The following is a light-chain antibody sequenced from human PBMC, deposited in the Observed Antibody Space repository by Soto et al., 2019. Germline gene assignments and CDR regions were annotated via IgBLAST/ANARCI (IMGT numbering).Light chain of an antibody. CDR2: TAS. CDR1: QSISSW. Sequence: DIQMTQSPSTLSASVGDRVTITCRASQSISSWLAWYQQKPGKAPKLLIYTASSLESGVPSRFSGSGSGTEFPLTISSLQPDDFATYYCQQYNVYSWTFGQGTKVEIK. J-gene: IGKJ1*01. V-gene: IGKV1-5*03. CDR3: QQYNVYSWT.